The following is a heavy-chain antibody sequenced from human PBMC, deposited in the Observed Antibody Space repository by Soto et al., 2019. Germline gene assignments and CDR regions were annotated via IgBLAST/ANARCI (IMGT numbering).Heavy chain of an antibody. CDR2: INAGNGNT. CDR3: ARSIVVVTALDY. D-gene: IGHD2-21*02. CDR1: GYTFTSYA. J-gene: IGHJ4*02. Sequence: GASVKVSCKASGYTFTSYAMHWVRQAPGHRLEWMGWINAGNGNTKYSQKFQGRVTITRDTSASTAYMVLSSLRSEDTAVYYCARSIVVVTALDYWGQGTLVTVSS. V-gene: IGHV1-3*01.